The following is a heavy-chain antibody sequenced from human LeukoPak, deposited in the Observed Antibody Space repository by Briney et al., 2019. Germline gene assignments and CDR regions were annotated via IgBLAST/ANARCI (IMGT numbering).Heavy chain of an antibody. CDR2: ISSGGGSI. CDR1: GFTFSSYS. CDR3: ATGAAVGTSRFDY. D-gene: IGHD6-13*01. V-gene: IGHV3-48*01. J-gene: IGHJ4*02. Sequence: GGSLRLSCVASGFTFSSYSMNWVRQAPGKGLEWVSYISSGGGSIYYADSMKGRFTISRDNAKNSLYLQMNSLRAEDTAVYYCATGAAVGTSRFDYWGQGTLVTVSS.